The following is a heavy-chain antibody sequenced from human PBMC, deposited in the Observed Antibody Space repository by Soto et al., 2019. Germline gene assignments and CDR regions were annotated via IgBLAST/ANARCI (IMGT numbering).Heavy chain of an antibody. J-gene: IGHJ6*02. D-gene: IGHD2-15*01. Sequence: QVQLVQSGAEVKKPGSSVKISCKASGGTFSSYTVSWVRQAPGQGLEWMGRIIPILGTANYAQKFQGRVTITADKSTSSAYMELSSLRSEDTAVYYCARELHEYSKPYDYYFGMDVWGQGTTVTVSS. CDR1: GGTFSSYT. V-gene: IGHV1-69*08. CDR2: IIPILGTA. CDR3: ARELHEYSKPYDYYFGMDV.